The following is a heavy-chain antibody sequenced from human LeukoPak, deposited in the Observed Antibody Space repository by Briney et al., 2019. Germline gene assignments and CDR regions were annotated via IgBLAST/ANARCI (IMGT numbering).Heavy chain of an antibody. CDR3: ARGFYRVRHDQSTYYFVH. CDR1: GFTFSSFA. Sequence: GSLRLSCATSGFTFSSFAMHWVRQAPGKGLEWLALIWFDGSSKNYTDSVEGRFTISRDNSKNTLFLQMNSLRAEDTAVYYCARGFYRVRHDQSTYYFVHWGQGTLVTVSS. D-gene: IGHD3-16*02. CDR2: IWFDGSSK. J-gene: IGHJ4*02. V-gene: IGHV3-33*01.